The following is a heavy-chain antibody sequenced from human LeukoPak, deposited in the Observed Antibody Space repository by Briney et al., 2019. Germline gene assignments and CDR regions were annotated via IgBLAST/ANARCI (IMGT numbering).Heavy chain of an antibody. D-gene: IGHD1-7*01. CDR2: MNGDGSTI. Sequence: GGSLRLSRAGSGFTFSSSWIHWVRQGPGKGLVWVARMNGDGSTINYADSVKGRFTISRDNAKNTVYLQMSSLRDEDTAIYYCARAGNFRFDYWGQGTLVTVSS. J-gene: IGHJ4*02. V-gene: IGHV3-74*01. CDR1: GFTFSSSW. CDR3: ARAGNFRFDY.